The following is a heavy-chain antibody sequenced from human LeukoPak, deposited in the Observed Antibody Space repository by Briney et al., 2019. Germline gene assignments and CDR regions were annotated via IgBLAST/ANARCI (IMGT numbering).Heavy chain of an antibody. J-gene: IGHJ5*02. D-gene: IGHD4-11*01. CDR1: GFTFNRYA. Sequence: GGSLRLSCVVSGFTFNRYAMSWVRQAPGKGPEWVSVITGSGGNTYHADSVKGRLTVSRDNSKNTLYLHMNSLRAEDTAVYHCAKGPNDDSNYLFDHWGQGTLVTVSS. CDR3: AKGPNDDSNYLFDH. CDR2: ITGSGGNT. V-gene: IGHV3-23*01.